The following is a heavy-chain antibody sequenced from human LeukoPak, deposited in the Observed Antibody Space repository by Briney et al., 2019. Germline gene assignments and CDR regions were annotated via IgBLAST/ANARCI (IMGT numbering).Heavy chain of an antibody. CDR2: ISGSGGGT. V-gene: IGHV3-23*01. Sequence: GGSLRLSCAASGFTFSSYAMSWVRQAPGKGLEWVSAISGSGGGTYYADSVKGRFTISRDNSKNTLYLQMNSLRAEDTAVYYCASITMVRGVIEAFDYWGQGTLVTVSS. D-gene: IGHD3-10*01. CDR3: ASITMVRGVIEAFDY. J-gene: IGHJ4*02. CDR1: GFTFSSYA.